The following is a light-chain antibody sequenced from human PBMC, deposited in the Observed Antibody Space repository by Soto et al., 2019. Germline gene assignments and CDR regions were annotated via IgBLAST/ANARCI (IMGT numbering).Light chain of an antibody. CDR3: QQYKSSST. CDR1: QSVSSN. V-gene: IGKV3-15*01. CDR2: GAS. J-gene: IGKJ1*01. Sequence: EILMTQSPSTLSVSPGERATLSCRASQSVSSNLAWYQQKHGQAPRLLIYGASTRATGIPARLSGSGSGTEFTLTISRLQSEDFGVYYCQQYKSSSTFGQGTKVE.